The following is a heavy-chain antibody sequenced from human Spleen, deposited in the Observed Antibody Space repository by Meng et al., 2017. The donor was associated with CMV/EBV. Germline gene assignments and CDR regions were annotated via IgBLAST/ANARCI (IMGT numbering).Heavy chain of an antibody. CDR1: GYSISNGYY. CDR2: IYYSGTT. Sequence: SETLSLTCTVSGYSISNGYYWGWIRQPPGKRLEWMGGIYYSGTTYYNPSLKDRVTISVDTSKNDFSLRLSSVTAADTAVYYFARVEVGATRDFDYWGQGTLVTVSS. J-gene: IGHJ4*02. D-gene: IGHD1-26*01. V-gene: IGHV4-38-2*02. CDR3: ARVEVGATRDFDY.